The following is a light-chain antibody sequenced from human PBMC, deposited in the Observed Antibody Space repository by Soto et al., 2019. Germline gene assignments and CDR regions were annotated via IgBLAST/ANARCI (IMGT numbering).Light chain of an antibody. CDR1: GGSIASSY. CDR2: DDD. CDR3: HSYDSGNHWV. J-gene: IGLJ3*02. V-gene: IGLV6-57*02. Sequence: NFMLTQPHSVSESPGKTVTISCTVSGGSIASSYVQWFQQRPGSAPTLLIYDDDQRPSGVPDRFSGSIDRSSNSASLIISGLKTEDEADYYCHSYDSGNHWVFGGGTKLTVL.